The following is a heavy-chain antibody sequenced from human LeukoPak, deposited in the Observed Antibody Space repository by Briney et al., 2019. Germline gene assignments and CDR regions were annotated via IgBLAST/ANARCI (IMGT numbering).Heavy chain of an antibody. V-gene: IGHV1-8*03. J-gene: IGHJ6*03. CDR3: ARRGDDFWSGYHYYYMDV. D-gene: IGHD3-3*01. Sequence: GASVKVSCKASGYTFTSHDINWVRQATGQGLEWMGWMNPNSGNTGYAQKFQGRVTITRNTSISTAYMELSSLRSEDTAVYYCARRGDDFWSGYHYYYMDVWGKGTTVTVSS. CDR1: GYTFTSHD. CDR2: MNPNSGNT.